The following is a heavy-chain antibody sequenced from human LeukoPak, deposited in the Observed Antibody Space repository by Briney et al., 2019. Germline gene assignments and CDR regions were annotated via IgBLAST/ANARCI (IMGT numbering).Heavy chain of an antibody. Sequence: PGGSLRLSCVASGFTFSNYHMNWVRQAPGKGLEWVSSISRSSDYIYYADSVKGRFTVSRDNGKNSLFLQMNSLRAEETAVYYCARTEFCGGDCHLDYWGQGTLVTVPS. V-gene: IGHV3-21*01. CDR2: ISRSSDYI. J-gene: IGHJ4*02. CDR3: ARTEFCGGDCHLDY. CDR1: GFTFSNYH. D-gene: IGHD2-21*02.